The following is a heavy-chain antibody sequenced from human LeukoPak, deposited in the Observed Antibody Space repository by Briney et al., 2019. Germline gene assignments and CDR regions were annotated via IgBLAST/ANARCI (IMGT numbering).Heavy chain of an antibody. D-gene: IGHD3-10*01. CDR1: GFTFSSYW. V-gene: IGHV3-7*01. Sequence: TGGSLRLSCAASGFTFSSYWMSWVRQAPGKGLEWVADIKQDGSEKYYVDSVKGRFTISRDNAKNSLYLQMNSLRAEDTAVYYCAKGGGPMVRGTVDYWGQGTLVTVSS. CDR2: IKQDGSEK. J-gene: IGHJ4*02. CDR3: AKGGGPMVRGTVDY.